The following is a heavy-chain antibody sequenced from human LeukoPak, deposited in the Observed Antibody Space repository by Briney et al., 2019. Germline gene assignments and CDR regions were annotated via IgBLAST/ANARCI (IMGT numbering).Heavy chain of an antibody. D-gene: IGHD3-10*01. V-gene: IGHV4-34*01. CDR2: IYHTGST. CDR1: GGSFSGYY. Sequence: SETLSLTCAVYGGSFSGYYWSWIRQPPGKGLEWIGTIYHTGSTYYSPSLKSRVTISIHTSKNQFSLKLSSVTAADTAVYYCATMMYGSGNYYNSDYWGQGTLVTVSS. CDR3: ATMMYGSGNYYNSDY. J-gene: IGHJ4*02.